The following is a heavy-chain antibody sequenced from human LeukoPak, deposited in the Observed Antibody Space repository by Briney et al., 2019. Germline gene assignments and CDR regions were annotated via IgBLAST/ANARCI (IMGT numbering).Heavy chain of an antibody. CDR2: IKQDGSEK. J-gene: IGHJ4*02. CDR1: GFTFSSYW. D-gene: IGHD1-26*01. V-gene: IGHV3-7*04. Sequence: GGSLRLSCAASGFTFSSYWMSWVRQAPGKGLGWVASIKQDGSEKYYVDSVKGRFTISRDNAKNSLYLQMNSLRAEDTAVYYCARGLGAAHFDYWGQGTLVTVSS. CDR3: ARGLGAAHFDY.